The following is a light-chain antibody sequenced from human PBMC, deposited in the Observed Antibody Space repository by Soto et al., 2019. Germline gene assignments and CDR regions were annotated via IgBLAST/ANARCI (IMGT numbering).Light chain of an antibody. CDR1: QGISSY. CDR2: AAS. V-gene: IGKV1-8*01. CDR3: QQYYSYPFT. Sequence: AIRMTQSPSSFSASTGDRVTITCRASQGISSYLAWYQQKPGKAPKLLIYAASTLQSGVPSRFSGSGSGTDFTLTISCLQSEDFATYSCQQYYSYPFTFGPGTKVDSK. J-gene: IGKJ3*01.